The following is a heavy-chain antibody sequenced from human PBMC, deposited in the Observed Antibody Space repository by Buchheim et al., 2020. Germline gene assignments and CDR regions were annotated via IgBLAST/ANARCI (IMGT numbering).Heavy chain of an antibody. CDR1: GYSFSNYW. CDR3: VRGRGYCSDSATCYVYDY. J-gene: IGHJ4*02. CDR2: FYPGDSDT. Sequence: EVQLVQSGAEVKKPGDSLRISCKGSGYSFSNYWIGWVRQMPGKGLEWMGIFYPGDSDTISRPSFQGQVTISAAKSLSTAYLQWSSLRASDTATYYCVRGRGYCSDSATCYVYDYWGQGTL. V-gene: IGHV5-51*01. D-gene: IGHD2-15*01.